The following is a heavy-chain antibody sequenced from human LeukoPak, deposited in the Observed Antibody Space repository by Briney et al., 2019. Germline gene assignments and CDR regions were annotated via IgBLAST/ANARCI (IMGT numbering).Heavy chain of an antibody. CDR3: AKKDWSY. J-gene: IGHJ4*02. D-gene: IGHD2-15*01. CDR1: GFTFSDYY. V-gene: IGHV3-30*18. Sequence: GGSLRLSCAASGFTFSDYYMSWIRQAPGKGLEWVAVISYDGSNKYYADSVKGRFTISRDNSKNTLYLQMNSLRAEDTAVYYCAKKDWSYWGQGTLCTVSS. CDR2: ISYDGSNK.